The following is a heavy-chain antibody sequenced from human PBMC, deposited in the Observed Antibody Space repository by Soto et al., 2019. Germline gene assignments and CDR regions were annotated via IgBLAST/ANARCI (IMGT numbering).Heavy chain of an antibody. V-gene: IGHV1-18*01. J-gene: IGHJ4*02. CDR2: ISAYNGNT. D-gene: IGHD6-13*01. CDR1: GDTFTNSA. Sequence: GASVKVSCKASGDTFTNSAFIWVRQAPGQGLEWMGWISAYNGNTDYEQKFQGRVTMTTDTSTSTAHMELRSLRSDDTAVYYCAREGSRSGRPRPHTYIDYWGQGTRVT. CDR3: AREGSRSGRPRPHTYIDY.